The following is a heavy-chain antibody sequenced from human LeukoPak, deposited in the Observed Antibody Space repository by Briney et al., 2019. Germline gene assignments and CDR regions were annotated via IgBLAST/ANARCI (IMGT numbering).Heavy chain of an antibody. CDR1: GGSISSGGYS. D-gene: IGHD3-3*01. V-gene: IGHV4-34*01. CDR2: INHSGST. Sequence: SETLSLTCAVSGGSISSGGYSWSWIRQPPGKGLEWIGEINHSGSTNYNPSLKSRVTISVDTSKNQFSLKLSSVTAADTAVYYCARARDFWSGYYSDYWGQGTLVTVSS. CDR3: ARARDFWSGYYSDY. J-gene: IGHJ4*02.